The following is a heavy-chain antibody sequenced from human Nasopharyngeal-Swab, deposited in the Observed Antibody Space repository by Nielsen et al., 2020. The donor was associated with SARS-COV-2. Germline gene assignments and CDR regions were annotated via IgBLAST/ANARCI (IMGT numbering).Heavy chain of an antibody. D-gene: IGHD7-27*01. CDR3: APDPNWGLGY. J-gene: IGHJ4*02. CDR2: ITVSGDAT. V-gene: IGHV3-23*01. Sequence: GESLKISCAASGFTFNSYVMIWVRQAPGEGLEWVSYITVSGDATNYAESVKGQFTISRDNSKNLLYLQMNSLRVEDTATYYCAPDPNWGLGYWGRGTLVTVSS. CDR1: GFTFNSYV.